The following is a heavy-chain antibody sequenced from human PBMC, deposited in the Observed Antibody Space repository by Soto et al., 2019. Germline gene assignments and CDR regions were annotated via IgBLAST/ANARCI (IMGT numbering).Heavy chain of an antibody. Sequence: GGSLRLSCAASGFTFSSYAMSWVRQAPGKGLEWVSAISGSGGSTYYADSVKGRFTISRDNSKNTLYLQMNSLRAEDTAVYYCAKDTVAAAGPIILFDYWGQGTLVTVSS. J-gene: IGHJ4*02. CDR3: AKDTVAAAGPIILFDY. CDR1: GFTFSSYA. D-gene: IGHD6-13*01. V-gene: IGHV3-23*01. CDR2: ISGSGGST.